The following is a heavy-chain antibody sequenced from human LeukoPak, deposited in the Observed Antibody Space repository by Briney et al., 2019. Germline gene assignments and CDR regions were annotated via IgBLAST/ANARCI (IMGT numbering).Heavy chain of an antibody. Sequence: PGGSLRLSCAASGFTFTNYVMSWVRQAPGKGLEWVGFIRSKAYGGTTEYAASVKGRFTISRDDSKSIAYLQMNSLKTEDTAVYYCTRLPISDYYYMDVWGKGTTVTVSS. J-gene: IGHJ6*03. D-gene: IGHD2-2*02. CDR2: IRSKAYGGTT. CDR3: TRLPISDYYYMDV. CDR1: GFTFTNYV. V-gene: IGHV3-49*04.